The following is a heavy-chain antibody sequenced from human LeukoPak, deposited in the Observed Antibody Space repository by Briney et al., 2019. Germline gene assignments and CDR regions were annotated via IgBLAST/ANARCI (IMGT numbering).Heavy chain of an antibody. CDR1: GFTFNSYT. J-gene: IGHJ3*02. CDR2: ISSSSTYI. Sequence: GGTLRLSCAASGFTFNSYTMNWVRQAPGKGLEWVSSISSSSTYIYYADSVKGRFTISRDNAKNSLYLQMNSLRVEDTAVYFCARDDGVVFGGYYGLSDDAFDIWGEGTLVTVSS. V-gene: IGHV3-21*01. CDR3: ARDDGVVFGGYYGLSDDAFDI. D-gene: IGHD3-10*01.